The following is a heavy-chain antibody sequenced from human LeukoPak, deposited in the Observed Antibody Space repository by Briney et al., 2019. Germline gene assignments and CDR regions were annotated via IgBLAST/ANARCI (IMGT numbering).Heavy chain of an antibody. Sequence: GGSLRLSCAASGFTFSSYSMSWVRQAPGKGLEWVANIKQDGSEKYYVDSVKGRFTISRDNAKNTLYLQMNSLRAEDTAVYYCARDKQNYGDYYYYGMDVWGQGTTVTVSS. CDR3: ARDKQNYGDYYYYGMDV. V-gene: IGHV3-7*01. CDR2: IKQDGSEK. CDR1: GFTFSSYS. J-gene: IGHJ6*02. D-gene: IGHD3-10*01.